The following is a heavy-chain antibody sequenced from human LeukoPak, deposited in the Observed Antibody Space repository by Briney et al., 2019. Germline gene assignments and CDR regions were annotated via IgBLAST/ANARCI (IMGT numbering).Heavy chain of an antibody. CDR1: GGSISSYY. Sequence: PSETLSLTCSVSGGSISSYYWSWIRQPAGKQPEWIGRMYTSGSTYYNPSLKSRVTMSADTSKNQFSLKLTPVTAADTSVYYCAREGGPGGDYGSIDSWGQGTLVTVSS. D-gene: IGHD4-17*01. V-gene: IGHV4-4*07. CDR3: AREGGPGGDYGSIDS. CDR2: MYTSGST. J-gene: IGHJ4*02.